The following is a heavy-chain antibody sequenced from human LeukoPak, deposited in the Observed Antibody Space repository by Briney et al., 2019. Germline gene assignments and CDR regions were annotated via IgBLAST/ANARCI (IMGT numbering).Heavy chain of an antibody. V-gene: IGHV4-34*01. D-gene: IGHD3-10*01. CDR1: GGSFSGYY. CDR3: ARENYYGSGSYYKRVEFDY. J-gene: IGHJ4*02. Sequence: SETLSLTCAVYGGSFSGYYWSWIRQPPGKGLEWIGEINHSGSTNYNPSLKGRVTISVDTSKNQFSLKLSSLTAADTAVYFCARENYYGSGSYYKRVEFDYWGQGTLVTVSS. CDR2: INHSGST.